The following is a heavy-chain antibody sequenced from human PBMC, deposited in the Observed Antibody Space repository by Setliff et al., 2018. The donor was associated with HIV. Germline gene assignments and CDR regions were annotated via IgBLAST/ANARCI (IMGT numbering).Heavy chain of an antibody. Sequence: GGSLRLSCAASGFTFSSYWMSWVRQAPGKGLEWVANIKEDGSEKYYVDSVKGRFTISRDNAKKSLYLQMNSLGAEDTAVYYCARSGGIGNYHWDVWGKGTTVTVSS. V-gene: IGHV3-7*01. CDR1: GFTFSSYW. D-gene: IGHD3-16*01. CDR2: IKEDGSEK. J-gene: IGHJ6*03. CDR3: ARSGGIGNYHWDV.